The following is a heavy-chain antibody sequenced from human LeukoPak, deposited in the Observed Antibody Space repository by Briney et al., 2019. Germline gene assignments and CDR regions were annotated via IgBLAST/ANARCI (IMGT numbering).Heavy chain of an antibody. D-gene: IGHD5-12*01. CDR3: AREEISGGGYSGNDLDY. V-gene: IGHV3-21*06. CDR2: INSDNMYV. CDR1: DFSFSLHN. Sequence: GGSLRLSCAASDFSFSLHNMNWVRQAPGKGLEWVSYINSDNMYVFYADSVKGRFTISRDNAKNSLYLQMNSLRVEDTGVYYCAREEISGGGYSGNDLDYWGQGVLVTVSS. J-gene: IGHJ4*02.